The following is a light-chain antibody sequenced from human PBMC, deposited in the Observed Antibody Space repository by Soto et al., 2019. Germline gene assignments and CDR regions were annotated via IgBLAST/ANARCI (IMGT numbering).Light chain of an antibody. CDR2: KAS. CDR1: QSISSW. J-gene: IGKJ1*01. CDR3: QQYGT. Sequence: DIQVTQSPSTLSASVGDRVTITCRASQSISSWLAWYQQKPGKAPKLLIYKASSLESGVPSRFSGSGSGTEFTLTISSLQPDDFATYYCQQYGTFGQGTKVDIK. V-gene: IGKV1-5*03.